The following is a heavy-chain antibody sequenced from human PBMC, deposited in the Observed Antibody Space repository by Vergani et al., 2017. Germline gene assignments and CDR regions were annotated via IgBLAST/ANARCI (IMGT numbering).Heavy chain of an antibody. J-gene: IGHJ3*02. Sequence: QVQLQQWGAGLLKPSETLSLTCAVYGGSFSGYYWSWIRQPPGTGLEWIGEINHSGSTNYNPSLKSRVTISVDTSKNQFSLKLSSVTVADTAVYYCARVKGYCSGGSCFNADAFDIWGQGTMVTVSS. D-gene: IGHD2-15*01. CDR2: INHSGST. V-gene: IGHV4-34*01. CDR3: ARVKGYCSGGSCFNADAFDI. CDR1: GGSFSGYY.